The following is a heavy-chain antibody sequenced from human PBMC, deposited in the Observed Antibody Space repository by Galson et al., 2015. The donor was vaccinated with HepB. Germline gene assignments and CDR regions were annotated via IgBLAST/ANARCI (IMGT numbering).Heavy chain of an antibody. CDR1: GYIFTTYW. D-gene: IGHD3-22*01. CDR2: IDPSDFYT. CDR3: ARQSKIVVPASDQHGMDV. V-gene: IGHV5-10-1*01. J-gene: IGHJ6*02. Sequence: QSGAEVKKPGESLRISCKGSGYIFTTYWINWVRQMPGKGLEWMGRIDPSDFYTDYSPSFQGHVSISADKSVNTAFLYWSSLKASDTAIYYCARQSKIVVPASDQHGMDVWGQGTTVTASS.